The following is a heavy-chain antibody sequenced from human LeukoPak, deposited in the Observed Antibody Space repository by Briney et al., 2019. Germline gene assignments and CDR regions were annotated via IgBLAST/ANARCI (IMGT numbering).Heavy chain of an antibody. J-gene: IGHJ4*02. CDR1: GYSFDTNW. D-gene: IGHD3/OR15-3a*01. CDR3: TRHLRREGLADY. V-gene: IGHV5-51*01. Sequence: GESLKISCTGCGYSFDTNWIGCVRQMPGKGLEWMGVIYPRDSDTRYNPSFQGQVTISVYRSINAAYLRWRSLKASDTAMYYCTRHLRREGLADYWGQGTQVTVSS. CDR2: IYPRDSDT.